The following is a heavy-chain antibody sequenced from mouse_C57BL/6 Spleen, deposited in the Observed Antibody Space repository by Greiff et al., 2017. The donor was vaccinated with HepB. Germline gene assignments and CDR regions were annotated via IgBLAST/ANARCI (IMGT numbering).Heavy chain of an antibody. V-gene: IGHV1-64*01. CDR2: IHPNSGST. J-gene: IGHJ2*01. CDR1: GYTFTSYW. CDR3: ARSARDGSLYFDY. Sequence: QVQLQQPGAELVKPGASVKLSCKASGYTFTSYWMHWVKQRPGQGLEWIGMIHPNSGSTNYNEKFKSKATLTVDKSSSTAYMQLSSLTSEDSAVYYCARSARDGSLYFDYWGQGTTLTVSS. D-gene: IGHD1-1*01.